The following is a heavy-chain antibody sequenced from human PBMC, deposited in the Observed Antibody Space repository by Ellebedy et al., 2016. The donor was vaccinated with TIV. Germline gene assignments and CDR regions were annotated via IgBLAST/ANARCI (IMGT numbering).Heavy chain of an antibody. CDR1: GGSISSSSYY. J-gene: IGHJ5*02. CDR2: IYYSGST. D-gene: IGHD1-1*01. CDR3: ARLERGSANWFDP. V-gene: IGHV4-39*07. Sequence: SETLSLTCTVSGGSISSSSYYWGWIRQPPGKGLEWIGSIYYSGSTYYNPSLKSRVTISVDTSKNQFSLKLSSVTAADTAVYYCARLERGSANWFDPWGQGTLVTVSS.